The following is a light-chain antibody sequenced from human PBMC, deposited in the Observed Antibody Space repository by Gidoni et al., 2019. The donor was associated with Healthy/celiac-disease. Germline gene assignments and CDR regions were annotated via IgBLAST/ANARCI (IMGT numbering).Light chain of an antibody. V-gene: IGKV3-11*01. CDR3: QQRSNWPPVT. Sequence: VLTQSPATLSLSPGERATLSCRASQSVSSYLVWYQQKPGQAPRLLIYDASNRATGIPARCSGSGAGTEFTLNISSIEPEDFAVYYCQQRSNWPPVTFGGGTKVEIK. CDR1: QSVSSY. CDR2: DAS. J-gene: IGKJ4*01.